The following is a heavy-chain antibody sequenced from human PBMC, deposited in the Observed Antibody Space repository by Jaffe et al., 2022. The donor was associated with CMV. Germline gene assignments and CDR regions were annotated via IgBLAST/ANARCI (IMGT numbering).Heavy chain of an antibody. CDR3: ARDLKGGYSLYYYMDV. D-gene: IGHD5-18*01. J-gene: IGHJ6*03. CDR2: INAGNGNT. CDR1: GYTFTSYA. V-gene: IGHV1-3*01. Sequence: QVQLVQSGAEVKKPGASVKVSCKASGYTFTSYAMHWVRQAPGQRLEWMGWINAGNGNTKYSQKFQGRVTITRDTSASTAYMELSSLRSEDTAVYYCARDLKGGYSLYYYMDVWGKGTTVTVSS.